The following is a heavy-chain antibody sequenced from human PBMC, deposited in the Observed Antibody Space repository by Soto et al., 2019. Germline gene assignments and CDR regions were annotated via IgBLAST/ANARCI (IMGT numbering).Heavy chain of an antibody. CDR1: GFTFSSYA. Sequence: GGSLRLSCAASGFTFSSYAMHWVCRAPGKGLEWVAVISYDGSNKYYADSVKGRFTISRDNSKNTLYLQMNSLRAKDTAIYYCARGPSSLTRFDYWGQGTLVT. V-gene: IGHV3-30-3*01. CDR3: ARGPSSLTRFDY. J-gene: IGHJ4*02. D-gene: IGHD2-2*01. CDR2: ISYDGSNK.